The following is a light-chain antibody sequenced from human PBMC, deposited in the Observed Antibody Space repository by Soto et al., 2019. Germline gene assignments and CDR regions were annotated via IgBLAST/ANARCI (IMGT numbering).Light chain of an antibody. V-gene: IGLV1-51*01. CDR3: GTWDTSLSGGL. CDR1: SSNIGNNF. CDR2: DNN. J-gene: IGLJ7*01. Sequence: QSVLTQPPSVSAAPGRTVTISCSGGSSNIGNNFVSWYQQLPGTAPKLLIYDNNKRPSGIPDRFSASRSATSATLAITGLQTGDGAVYYCGTWDTSLSGGLFGGGTQLTVL.